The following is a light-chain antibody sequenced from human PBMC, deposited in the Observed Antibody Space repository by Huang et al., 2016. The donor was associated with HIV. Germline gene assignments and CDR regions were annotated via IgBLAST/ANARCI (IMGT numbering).Light chain of an antibody. V-gene: IGKV1-39*01. J-gene: IGKJ3*01. CDR3: QQSYSSQCIT. CDR2: AAS. Sequence: DIQMTQSPSSLSASTGDRVTITCRASQNINDYLNWYHHKPGEAPKLLIYAASSLQSGVPSRFSGGGSVTDFTLTISSLPPEDFGTYYWQQSYSSQCITFGPGTKVDLK. CDR1: QNINDY.